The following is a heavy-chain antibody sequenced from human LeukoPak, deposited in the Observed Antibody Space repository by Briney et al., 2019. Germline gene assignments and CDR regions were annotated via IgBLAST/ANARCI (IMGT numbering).Heavy chain of an antibody. CDR2: IYYSGST. CDR1: GGSISSYY. D-gene: IGHD2-2*01. CDR3: ARDLNSTSLYAFDI. J-gene: IGHJ3*02. Sequence: PSETLSLTCTVSGGSISSYYWSWIRQPPGKGLEWIGYIYYSGSTNYNPSLKSRVTISVDTSKNQFSLKLSSVTAADTAVYYCARDLNSTSLYAFDIWGQGTMVTVSS. V-gene: IGHV4-59*01.